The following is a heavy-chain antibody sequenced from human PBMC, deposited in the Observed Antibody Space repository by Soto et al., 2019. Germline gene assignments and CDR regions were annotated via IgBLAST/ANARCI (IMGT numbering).Heavy chain of an antibody. CDR2: IYWDEDK. Sequence: QITLKESGPTLVKPTQTLTLTCTFSGFSLSTRGVAVGWFRQPPGKALEWLALIYWDEDKWYSPSLKSRLTIPDDTSKNQVVLTRTIMDPVDTATYSCAHRPRGYAYYFDYWGQGTLVTVSS. V-gene: IGHV2-5*02. D-gene: IGHD5-12*01. J-gene: IGHJ4*02. CDR3: AHRPRGYAYYFDY. CDR1: GFSLSTRGVA.